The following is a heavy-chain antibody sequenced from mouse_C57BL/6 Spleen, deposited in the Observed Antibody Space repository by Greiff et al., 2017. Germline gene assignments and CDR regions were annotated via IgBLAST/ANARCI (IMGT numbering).Heavy chain of an antibody. V-gene: IGHV1-81*01. J-gene: IGHJ2*01. CDR1: GYTFTSYC. CDR2: IYPRSGNT. Sequence: QVQLKESGAELARPGASVKLSCKASGYTFTSYCISWVKQRTGQGLEWIGEIYPRSGNTYYNEKFKGKATLTADKSSSTAYMELRSLTSEDSAVYFCASLGSSGPFDYWGQGTTLTVSS. CDR3: ASLGSSGPFDY. D-gene: IGHD3-2*02.